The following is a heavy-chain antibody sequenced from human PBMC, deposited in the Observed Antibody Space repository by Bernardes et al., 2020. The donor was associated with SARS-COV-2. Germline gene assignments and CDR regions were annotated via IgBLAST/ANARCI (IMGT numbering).Heavy chain of an antibody. CDR1: GYTLTALS. Sequence: ASVKVSCKVSGYTLTALSMHWVRQAPGQGLEWMGGFDPEDGATIYAQKFQGRVTMTEDTSTDTAYMELSSLRSEDTAVYYCATGSPIAAAGWFDPWGQGTLVTVSS. D-gene: IGHD6-13*01. V-gene: IGHV1-24*01. J-gene: IGHJ5*02. CDR3: ATGSPIAAAGWFDP. CDR2: FDPEDGAT.